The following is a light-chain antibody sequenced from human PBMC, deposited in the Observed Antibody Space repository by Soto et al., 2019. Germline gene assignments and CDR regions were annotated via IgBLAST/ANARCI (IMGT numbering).Light chain of an antibody. J-gene: IGLJ1*01. Sequence: QSVLTQPPSASGSPGQSVTISCTVTSSDIGVYNYVSCYQQHPDKIPKLIIDQVGHRPSGVPDRFSGSKSGNTAFRTVSGLQADDEADYYCSSNAGANNYYLFGPGTKVTVL. CDR3: SSNAGANNYYL. CDR2: QVG. CDR1: SSDIGVYNY. V-gene: IGLV2-8*01.